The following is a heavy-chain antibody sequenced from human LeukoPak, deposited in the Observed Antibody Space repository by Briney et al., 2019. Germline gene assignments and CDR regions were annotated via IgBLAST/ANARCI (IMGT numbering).Heavy chain of an antibody. J-gene: IGHJ3*02. CDR1: GGSISSYY. V-gene: IGHV4-59*01. Sequence: SETLSLTCTVSGGSISSYYRSWIRQPPGKGLEWIGYIYYSGSTNYNPSLKSRVTISVDTSKNQFSLKLSSVTAADTAVYYCARGIPLDAFDIWGQGTMVTVSS. D-gene: IGHD2-2*02. CDR3: ARGIPLDAFDI. CDR2: IYYSGST.